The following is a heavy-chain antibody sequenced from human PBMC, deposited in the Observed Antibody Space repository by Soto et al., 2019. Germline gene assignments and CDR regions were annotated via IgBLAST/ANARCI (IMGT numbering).Heavy chain of an antibody. CDR2: IWYDGSNK. CDR1: GFTFSSYG. J-gene: IGHJ6*02. D-gene: IGHD3-22*01. Sequence: QVPLVESGGGVVQPGRSLRLSCAASGFTFSSYGMHWVRQAPGKGLEWVAVIWYDGSNKYYADSVKGRFTISRDNSQNTLYLQMNSLRAEDTAVYYCASSRTYYDSSGYYFLGYYGMDVWGQGTTVTVSS. CDR3: ASSRTYYDSSGYYFLGYYGMDV. V-gene: IGHV3-33*01.